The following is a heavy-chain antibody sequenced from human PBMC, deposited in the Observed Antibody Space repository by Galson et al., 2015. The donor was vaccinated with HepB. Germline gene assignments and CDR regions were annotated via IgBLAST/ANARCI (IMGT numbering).Heavy chain of an antibody. D-gene: IGHD3-16*01. J-gene: IGHJ4*02. CDR1: GFIFSDYA. CDR2: IGDSDDTR. V-gene: IGHV3-23*01. Sequence: SLRLSCAASGFIFSDYAMTWVRQGPGKGLEWVASIGDSDDTRYVADSVKGPFSISRDNSKNTLYLQMRSLRADDTAVYFCAKGVGERDRLDYWGQGTLVFVSS. CDR3: AKGVGERDRLDY.